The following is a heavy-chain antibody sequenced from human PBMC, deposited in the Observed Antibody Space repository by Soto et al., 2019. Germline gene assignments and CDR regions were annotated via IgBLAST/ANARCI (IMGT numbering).Heavy chain of an antibody. Sequence: QVQLVQSGAEVKKPGASVKVSCKASGYTFTSYYMHWVRQAPGQGLEWMGIINPSGGSTSYAQKFQGGVTMTRDTSTSTVYMELSSLRSEDTAVYYCATAPIVGATTSDYWGQGTLVTVSS. D-gene: IGHD1-26*01. CDR1: GYTFTSYY. J-gene: IGHJ4*02. CDR2: INPSGGST. CDR3: ATAPIVGATTSDY. V-gene: IGHV1-46*01.